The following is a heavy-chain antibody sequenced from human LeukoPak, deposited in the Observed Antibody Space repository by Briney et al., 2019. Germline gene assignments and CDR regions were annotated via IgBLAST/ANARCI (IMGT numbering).Heavy chain of an antibody. CDR3: ARDPKVKGDDLCSSSWYYFDY. J-gene: IGHJ4*02. CDR1: GFTFSSYS. D-gene: IGHD6-13*01. CDR2: ISSSSSYI. Sequence: GGSLRLPCAASGFTFSSYSMNWVRQAPGKGLEWVSSISSSSSYIYYADSVKGRFTISRDNAKNSLYLQMNSLRAEDTAVYYCARDPKVKGDDLCSSSWYYFDYWGQGTLDTVSS. V-gene: IGHV3-21*01.